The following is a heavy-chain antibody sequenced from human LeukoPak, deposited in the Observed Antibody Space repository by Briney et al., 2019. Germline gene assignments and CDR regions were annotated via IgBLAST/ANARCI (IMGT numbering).Heavy chain of an antibody. CDR3: AIAPTIPAGFRGPNDNWFDP. Sequence: GESLKISCKGSGYSFTSYWIGWVRQMPGKSLEWMRIIYPGESGTRYSPSFQGQVTISADKSISTVYLQWCSLKASDTAMYYCAIAPTIPAGFRGPNDNWFDPWGQGTLVTVSS. CDR2: IYPGESGT. CDR1: GYSFTSYW. D-gene: IGHD2-2*01. V-gene: IGHV5-51*01. J-gene: IGHJ5*02.